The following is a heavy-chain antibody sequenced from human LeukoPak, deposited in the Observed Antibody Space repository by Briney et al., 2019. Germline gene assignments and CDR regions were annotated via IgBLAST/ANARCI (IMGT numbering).Heavy chain of an antibody. D-gene: IGHD3-10*01. Sequence: ASVKVSCKASGYTFTSYYMHWVRQAPGQGLEWMGIINPSGGSSSYAQKFQGRVTMTRDMSTSTVYMELSSLRSEDTAVYYCARDLRMVRGVLDYWGQGTLVTVSS. CDR2: INPSGGSS. CDR3: ARDLRMVRGVLDY. J-gene: IGHJ4*02. V-gene: IGHV1-46*01. CDR1: GYTFTSYY.